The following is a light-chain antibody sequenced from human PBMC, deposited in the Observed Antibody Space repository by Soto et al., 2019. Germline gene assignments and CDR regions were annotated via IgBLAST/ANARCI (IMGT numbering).Light chain of an antibody. V-gene: IGKV3-11*01. CDR3: QNRTNYT. CDR2: DTS. J-gene: IGKJ4*01. CDR1: QSISRY. Sequence: EVVLTQSPATLSLSPGERATLSCRASQSISRYLAWYQQRPGQSPRLLIYDTSNSASGIPARFSGSGSGTDFTLTISSLEPEDFALYGCQNRTNYTFGGGTNVEIK.